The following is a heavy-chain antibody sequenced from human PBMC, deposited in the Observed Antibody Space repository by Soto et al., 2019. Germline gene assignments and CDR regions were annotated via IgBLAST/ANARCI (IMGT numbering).Heavy chain of an antibody. CDR3: ARASGDRNYCGMDV. J-gene: IGHJ6*02. V-gene: IGHV3-33*01. CDR1: GFTFSSYG. D-gene: IGHD3-22*01. Sequence: QVQLVESGGGVVQPGRSLRLSCAASGFTFSSYGMHWVRQAPGKGLEGVAVIWDDGSNKYYADSVKGRFTISRDNSKNTQYLQMSRQRAEDTAVYYCARASGDRNYCGMDVWGQGTPVTVSS. CDR2: IWDDGSNK.